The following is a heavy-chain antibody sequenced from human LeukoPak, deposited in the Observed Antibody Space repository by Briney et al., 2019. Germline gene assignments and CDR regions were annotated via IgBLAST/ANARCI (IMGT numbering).Heavy chain of an antibody. CDR1: DYSISSGYY. CDR3: AREVDSTVTTQGASYYYYYYMDV. Sequence: SETLSLTCAVSDYSISSGYYWGWIRQPPGKGLEWIGTIYRTGSTFYNPSLKSRVTMSVDTSRNQFSLKLSSVTAADTAVYYCAREVDSTVTTQGASYYYYYYMDVWGKGTTVTVSS. V-gene: IGHV4-38-2*02. CDR2: IYRTGST. D-gene: IGHD4-17*01. J-gene: IGHJ6*03.